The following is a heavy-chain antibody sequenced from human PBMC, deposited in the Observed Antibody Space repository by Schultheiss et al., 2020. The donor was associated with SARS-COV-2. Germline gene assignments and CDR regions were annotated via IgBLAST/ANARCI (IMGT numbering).Heavy chain of an antibody. CDR1: GFTFSNAW. Sequence: GGSLRLSCAASGFTFSNAWMNWVRQAPGKGLEWVGRIKSKTDGGTTDYAAPVKGRFTISRDDSKNTLYLQMNSLKTEDTAVYYCTTGLWEIGGESDYWGQGTLVTVSS. CDR2: IKSKTDGGTT. V-gene: IGHV3-15*07. CDR3: TTGLWEIGGESDY. D-gene: IGHD3-16*01. J-gene: IGHJ4*02.